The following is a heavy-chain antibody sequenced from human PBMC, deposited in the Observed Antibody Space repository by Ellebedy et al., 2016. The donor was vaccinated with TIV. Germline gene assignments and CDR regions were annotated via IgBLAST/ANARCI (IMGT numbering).Heavy chain of an antibody. CDR3: AKDHRLGNFDY. CDR2: LYGGGSS. CDR1: GFTVSGNY. J-gene: IGHJ4*02. V-gene: IGHV3-53*05. Sequence: GESLKISCAPSGFTVSGNYLSWVRQAPGKGLEWVSVLYGGGSSFYADSVKGRFTISRDNSKNSLYLQMNSLRTEDTALYYCAKDHRLGNFDYWGQGTLVTVSS.